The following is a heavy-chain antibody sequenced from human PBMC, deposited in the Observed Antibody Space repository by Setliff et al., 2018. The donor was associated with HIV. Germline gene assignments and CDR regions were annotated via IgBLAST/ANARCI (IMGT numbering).Heavy chain of an antibody. Sequence: SETLSLTCAVYGGSFSAYHWSWIRQTPGKGLEWLGEINHSGSTAYNLALESRVSMSIDASKNQFSLKLTSVTAADTAIYYCARGRDYTGSWFRPFYLDFWGHGNLVTVS. D-gene: IGHD3-3*01. CDR1: GGSFSAYH. V-gene: IGHV4-34*01. CDR2: INHSGST. CDR3: ARGRDYTGSWFRPFYLDF. J-gene: IGHJ4*01.